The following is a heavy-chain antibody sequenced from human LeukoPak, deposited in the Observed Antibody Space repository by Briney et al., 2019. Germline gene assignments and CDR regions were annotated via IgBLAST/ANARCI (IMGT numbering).Heavy chain of an antibody. V-gene: IGHV4-39*02. CDR2: IYYSGST. J-gene: IGHJ4*02. CDR1: AGSISSTSYC. CDR3: AGEYYDILTGYQYYFDY. D-gene: IGHD3-9*01. Sequence: PSQTLSLTRTVAAGSISSTSYCWGWIRQPPGKGLEWIGSIYYSGSTYYNPSLRSRVTISVDSSKNQFSLKLSSVAAADTAVYYCAGEYYDILTGYQYYFDYWGQGTLVTVSS.